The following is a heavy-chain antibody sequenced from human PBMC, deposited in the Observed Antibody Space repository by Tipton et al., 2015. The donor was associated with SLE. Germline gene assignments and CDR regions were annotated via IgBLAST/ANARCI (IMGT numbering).Heavy chain of an antibody. Sequence: TLSLTCAVYGGSFSGYYWSWIRQPPGKGLEWIGEINHSGSTNYNSSPKSRVTISVDTSNNQFSLKLHSVTAADTAVYYCARGTFSLLGIEADWGRGTLVTVSS. CDR3: ARGTFSLLGIEAD. CDR2: INHSGST. J-gene: IGHJ4*02. D-gene: IGHD2-15*01. CDR1: GGSFSGYY. V-gene: IGHV4-34*01.